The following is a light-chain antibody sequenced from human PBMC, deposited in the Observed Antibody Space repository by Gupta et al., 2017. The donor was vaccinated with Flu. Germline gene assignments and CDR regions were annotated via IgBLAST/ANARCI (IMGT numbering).Light chain of an antibody. V-gene: IGKV4-1*01. CDR3: QQYFRSPDS. CDR2: WAS. Sequence: DIVMTQSPDSLAVSLGERATINCKSSRNIFFSTNNKNYLAWYQQKPGQPPKLLSYWASTRESGVPERFSGSGSGTDFTLTISSLQAEDVAVYDCQQYFRSPDSCGQGTKLEIK. J-gene: IGKJ2*03. CDR1: RNIFFSTNNKNY.